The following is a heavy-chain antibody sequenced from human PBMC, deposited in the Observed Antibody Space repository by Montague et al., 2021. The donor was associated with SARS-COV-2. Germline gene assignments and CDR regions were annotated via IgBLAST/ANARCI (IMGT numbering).Heavy chain of an antibody. CDR2: LYNGGTT. CDR3: ARTSKLRESSSGNYYYHAMDV. J-gene: IGHJ6*02. D-gene: IGHD3-16*01. CDR1: GGSISSSTYY. V-gene: IGHV4-39*02. Sequence: SXTLSLTCNVSGGSISSSTYYWGWIRQPPGKGLEWIGNLYNGGTTYYSPSLKSRVTISVDTSKNHFSLNMASVTAADTAVYYCARTSKLRESSSGNYYYHAMDVWGQRTTVTVSS.